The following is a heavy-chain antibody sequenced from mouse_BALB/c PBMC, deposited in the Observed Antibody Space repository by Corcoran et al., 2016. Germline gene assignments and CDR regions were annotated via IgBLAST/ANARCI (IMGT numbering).Heavy chain of an antibody. D-gene: IGHD2-2*01. CDR1: GFNIKDSY. CDR3: ARSGYDAWYFDV. V-gene: IGHV14-1*02. J-gene: IGHJ1*01. CDR2: IDPENGNT. Sequence: EVQLQQSGDELVRPGALVKLSCKASGFNIKDSYMHWVKQRPEQGLEWIGWIDPENGNTIYDPKFQGKASITADTSSNTSYLQLSSLTSEDTAVYYCARSGYDAWYFDVWGAGTTVTVSS.